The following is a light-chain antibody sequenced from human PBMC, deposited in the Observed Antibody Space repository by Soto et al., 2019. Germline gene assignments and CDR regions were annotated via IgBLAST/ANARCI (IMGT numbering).Light chain of an antibody. CDR2: GAS. CDR3: QHCGSSST. Sequence: EIVLTQSPGPLSLSAWERATLSCRASQTFSNSFLSWFQQIPGQAPRLLIYGASMRATGIPDRFSGSGSGTDLTLTISRMEPEDFAVYYCQHCGSSSTCGPGTRLEIK. V-gene: IGKV3-20*01. J-gene: IGKJ5*01. CDR1: QTFSNSF.